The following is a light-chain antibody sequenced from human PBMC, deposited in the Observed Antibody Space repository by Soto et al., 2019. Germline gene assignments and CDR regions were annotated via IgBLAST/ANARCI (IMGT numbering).Light chain of an antibody. V-gene: IGKV1-6*01. CDR2: AAS. CDR3: LQDYNYPGT. J-gene: IGKJ2*02. CDR1: QGIRDD. Sequence: IPMTQSPSSLSASVGDRVTITCRASQGIRDDLGWYQHKPGKAPKLLIYAASILQSGVPSRFSGSGSGTDFTLTISSLQPEDFATYYCLQDYNYPGTFGQGTKLEIK.